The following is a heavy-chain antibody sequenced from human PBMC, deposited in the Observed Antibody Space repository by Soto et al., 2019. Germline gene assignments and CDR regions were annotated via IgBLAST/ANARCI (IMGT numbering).Heavy chain of an antibody. V-gene: IGHV4-61*01. CDR2: IYYSGST. J-gene: IGHJ6*02. D-gene: IGHD3-3*01. CDR1: GGSVSSGSYY. CDR3: ARHVYDFWSSYHYYYGMDV. Sequence: SETLSLTCTVSGGSVSSGSYYWSWIRQPPGKGLEWIGYIYYSGSTNYNPSLKSRVTISVDTSKNQFSLKLSSVTAADTAVYYCARHVYDFWSSYHYYYGMDVWGQGTTVTVSS.